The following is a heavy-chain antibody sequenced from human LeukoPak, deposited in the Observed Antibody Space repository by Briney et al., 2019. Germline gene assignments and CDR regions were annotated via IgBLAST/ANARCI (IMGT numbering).Heavy chain of an antibody. V-gene: IGHV3-23*01. Sequence: PGGSLRLSCAVSGFTLTGHTMTWFRQAPGKGLEWVSIIGGRDDRTYYADSVKGRFTISRDNPKNTLYLQMNSLRAEDTAVYYCAKDYYYDSSGYNYFDYWGQGTLVTVSS. CDR2: IGGRDDRT. CDR3: AKDYYYDSSGYNYFDY. J-gene: IGHJ4*02. D-gene: IGHD3-22*01. CDR1: GFTLTGHT.